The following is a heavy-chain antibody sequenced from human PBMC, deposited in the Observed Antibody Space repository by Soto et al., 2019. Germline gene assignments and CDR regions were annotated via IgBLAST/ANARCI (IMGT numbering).Heavy chain of an antibody. CDR1: GFTFSSYG. J-gene: IGHJ4*02. CDR2: IWYDGSNK. CDR3: ARDERDSGSLDY. D-gene: IGHD3-10*01. Sequence: QVQLVESGGGVVQPGRSLRLSCAASGFTFSSYGMHWVRQAPGKGLEWVAVIWYDGSNKYYADSVKGRFTISRDNSKNTLYLQMNSLRAEGTAVYYCARDERDSGSLDYWGQGTLDTVSS. V-gene: IGHV3-33*01.